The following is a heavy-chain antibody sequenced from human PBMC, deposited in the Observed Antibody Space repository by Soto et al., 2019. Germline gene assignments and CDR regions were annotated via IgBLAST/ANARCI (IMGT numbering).Heavy chain of an antibody. CDR2: INPNSGGT. CDR3: ASWSEAHGDYDSPFDY. D-gene: IGHD4-17*01. V-gene: IGHV1-2*02. Sequence: ASENASIKSSGSTFTRYYIHWVRQAHGQGLEWMGWINPNSGGTNYAQKFQGRVTMTRDTSISTAYMELSRLRSDDTAVYYCASWSEAHGDYDSPFDYWGQGTLVTVSS. CDR1: GSTFTRYY. J-gene: IGHJ4*02.